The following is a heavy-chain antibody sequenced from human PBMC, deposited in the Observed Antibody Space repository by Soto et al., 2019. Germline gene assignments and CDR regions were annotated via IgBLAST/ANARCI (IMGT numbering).Heavy chain of an antibody. Sequence: ASVKVSCKASGYTFTGYYMHWVRQAPGQGLEWMGWINPNSGGTNYAQKFQGWVTMTRDTSISTAYMELSRLRSDDTAVYYCARDLAITGTKDAFDIWGQGTMVTVSS. V-gene: IGHV1-2*04. CDR1: GYTFTGYY. CDR3: ARDLAITGTKDAFDI. CDR2: INPNSGGT. D-gene: IGHD1-7*01. J-gene: IGHJ3*02.